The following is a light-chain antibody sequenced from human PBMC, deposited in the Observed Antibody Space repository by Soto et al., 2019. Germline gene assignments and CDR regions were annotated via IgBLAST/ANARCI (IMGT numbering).Light chain of an antibody. V-gene: IGKV1-9*01. CDR2: AAS. J-gene: IGKJ4*01. Sequence: SQVTQSPSSLSASVGDRVTITCRASQDISSYLAWYQQKPGKAPKLLIYAASTLQSGVPSRFSGSGSGTEFTLTISSLQAEDFATYYCQQLKSYPAPFGGGTMVDIK. CDR1: QDISSY. CDR3: QQLKSYPAP.